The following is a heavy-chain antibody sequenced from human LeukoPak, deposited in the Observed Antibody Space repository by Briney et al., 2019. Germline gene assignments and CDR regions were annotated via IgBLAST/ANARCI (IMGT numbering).Heavy chain of an antibody. CDR2: ISGSGGST. D-gene: IGHD6-19*01. J-gene: IGHJ4*02. Sequence: PGGSLRLSCAASGFTFSSYSMNWVRQAPGEGLEWVSTISGSGGSTYYADSVKGRFTISRDNSKNTLYLQMNSLRAGDTAVYYCAKDLRQWLSYYFDNWGQGTLVTVSS. CDR1: GFTFSSYS. CDR3: AKDLRQWLSYYFDN. V-gene: IGHV3-23*01.